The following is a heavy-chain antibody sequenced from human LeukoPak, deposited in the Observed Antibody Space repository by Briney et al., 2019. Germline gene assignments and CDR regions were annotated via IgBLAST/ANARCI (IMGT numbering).Heavy chain of an antibody. D-gene: IGHD2-2*01. CDR2: IYHSGST. CDR3: ARGRRSIVVVPAARRGYYYMDV. CDR1: GYSISSGYH. V-gene: IGHV4-38-2*02. Sequence: SETLSLTCTVSGYSISSGYHWGWIRQPPGKGLEWIGSIYHSGSTYYNPSLKSRVTISVDTSKNQFSLKLSSVTAADTAVYYCARGRRSIVVVPAARRGYYYMDVWGNGTTVTVSS. J-gene: IGHJ6*03.